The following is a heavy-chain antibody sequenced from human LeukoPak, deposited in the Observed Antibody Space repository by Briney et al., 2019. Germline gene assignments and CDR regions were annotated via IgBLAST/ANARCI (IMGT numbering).Heavy chain of an antibody. Sequence: GGSLRLSCAASGFTFSSYSMNWVRQAPGKGLEWVSYISSSSSTIYYADSVKGRFTISRDNAKNSLYLQMNSLRAKDTAVYYCARTGQNYKSTVTTPSFFDYWGQGTLVTVSS. CDR2: ISSSSSTI. D-gene: IGHD4-11*01. J-gene: IGHJ4*02. CDR1: GFTFSSYS. CDR3: ARTGQNYKSTVTTPSFFDY. V-gene: IGHV3-48*01.